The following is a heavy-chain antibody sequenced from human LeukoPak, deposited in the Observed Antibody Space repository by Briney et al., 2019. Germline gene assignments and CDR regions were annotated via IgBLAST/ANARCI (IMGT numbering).Heavy chain of an antibody. D-gene: IGHD5-12*01. V-gene: IGHV3-23*01. Sequence: GGSLRLSCAASGFTFSSYAMSWVRQAPGKGLEWVSAISGSGGSTYYADSVKGRFTISRDNSKNTLYLQMSSLRAEDTAAYFCAKVGYSGYATYYFDYWGQGTLVTVSS. CDR1: GFTFSSYA. CDR3: AKVGYSGYATYYFDY. J-gene: IGHJ4*02. CDR2: ISGSGGST.